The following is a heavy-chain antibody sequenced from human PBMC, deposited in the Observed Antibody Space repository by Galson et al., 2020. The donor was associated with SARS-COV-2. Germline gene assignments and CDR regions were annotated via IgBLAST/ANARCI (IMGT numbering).Heavy chain of an antibody. V-gene: IGHV3-30*15. CDR3: AKDFSTSDPITFGGVSVTAAFDI. D-gene: IGHD3-16*02. Sequence: GGSLRLSCAASGFTFSSYAMHWVRPAPGKGLERVTVISYDGSNEYYADSVKGRFTISRDNSKITLYLQMSSLRPEDTAVYYCAKDFSTSDPITFGGVSVTAAFDIWGQGTMVTVSS. CDR1: GFTFSSYA. J-gene: IGHJ3*02. CDR2: ISYDGSNE.